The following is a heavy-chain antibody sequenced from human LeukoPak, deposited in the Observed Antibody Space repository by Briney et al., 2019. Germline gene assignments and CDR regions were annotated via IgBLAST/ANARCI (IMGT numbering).Heavy chain of an antibody. CDR2: IDHSGST. CDR1: GYSISSGFY. Sequence: PSETLSLTCTVSGYSISSGFYWVWIRQPPGKGLEWIGSIDHSGSTYYNPSLKSRVTISVDTSKNQFSLNLSSVTAADTAVYYCARASEAYCYMDVWGKGTTVTVSS. V-gene: IGHV4-38-2*02. CDR3: ARASEAYCYMDV. J-gene: IGHJ6*03. D-gene: IGHD3-10*01.